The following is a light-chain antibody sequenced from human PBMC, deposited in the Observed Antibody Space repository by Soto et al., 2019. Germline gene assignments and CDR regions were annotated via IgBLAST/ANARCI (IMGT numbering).Light chain of an antibody. Sequence: EIVMTQSPATLSVSPGERATLSCRASQSVSSNLAWYQQKPGQAPRLLIYGASTRATGIPARFSGSGSGTELTLTISSLQSEDFAVCYCQQYNNWPQTFGQGTKVEIK. V-gene: IGKV3-15*01. CDR2: GAS. CDR1: QSVSSN. CDR3: QQYNNWPQT. J-gene: IGKJ1*01.